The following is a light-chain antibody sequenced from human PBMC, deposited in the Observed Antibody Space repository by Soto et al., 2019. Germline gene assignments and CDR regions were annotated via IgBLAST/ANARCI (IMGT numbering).Light chain of an antibody. CDR2: DAS. V-gene: IGKV1-9*01. Sequence: DIQLTQSPSFLSASVGDRVTITCRASQGISSYLAWYQQKPGKAPKLLIYDASTLQSGVPSRFSGSGSGTEFTLTISSLEPEDFAVYYCQQRSSWPTFGPGTKVDIK. CDR3: QQRSSWPT. CDR1: QGISSY. J-gene: IGKJ3*01.